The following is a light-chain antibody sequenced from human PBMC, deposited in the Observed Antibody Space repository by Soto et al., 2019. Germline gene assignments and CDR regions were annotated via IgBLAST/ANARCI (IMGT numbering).Light chain of an antibody. CDR1: QGISTF. Sequence: IQLTQSPSSLSASVGDRVTVTRRASQGISTFLAWYQQKPGKAPKVLMYAASTLQSGVPSRFSGSGSGTDFTLTISSLQPEDSATYYCQQINSTSLTFGGGTKVDIK. CDR3: QQINSTSLT. CDR2: AAS. V-gene: IGKV1-9*01. J-gene: IGKJ4*01.